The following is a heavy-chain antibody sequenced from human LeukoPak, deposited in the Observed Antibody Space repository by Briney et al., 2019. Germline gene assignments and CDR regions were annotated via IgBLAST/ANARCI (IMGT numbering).Heavy chain of an antibody. D-gene: IGHD3-3*01. CDR2: INHSGST. CDR1: GGSFSGYY. Sequence: PSETLSLTCAVYGGSFSGYYWSWIRQPPGKGLEGIGEINHSGSTNYNPSLKSRVTISVDTSKNQFSLKLSSVTAADTAVYYCARGSITIFGVVISAGWFDPWGQGTLVTVSS. CDR3: ARGSITIFGVVISAGWFDP. J-gene: IGHJ5*02. V-gene: IGHV4-34*01.